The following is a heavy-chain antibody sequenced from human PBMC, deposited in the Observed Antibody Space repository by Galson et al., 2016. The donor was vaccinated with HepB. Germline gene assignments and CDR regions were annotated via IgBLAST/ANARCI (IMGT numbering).Heavy chain of an antibody. V-gene: IGHV3-7*03. CDR3: AKDGGYQAAPSPYGMDV. CDR1: GFPFSLYW. D-gene: IGHD3-16*01. J-gene: IGHJ6*02. CDR2: IKQGSSEK. Sequence: SLRLSCATSGFPFSLYWMTWVRQAPGKGLELVANIKQGSSEKYYVESVKGRFSISRDNAKKTLYLQMNSLRVEDTAVYYCAKDGGYQAAPSPYGMDVWGQGTTVTVSS.